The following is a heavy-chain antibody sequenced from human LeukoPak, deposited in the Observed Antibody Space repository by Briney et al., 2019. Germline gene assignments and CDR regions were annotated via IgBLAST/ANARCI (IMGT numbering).Heavy chain of an antibody. J-gene: IGHJ6*02. CDR2: ISYDGSNK. CDR3: ARFLYRQGMDV. Sequence: LSLTCTVSGDSINSLDLWSWVRQAPGKGLEWVAVISYDGSNKYYADSVKGRFTISRDNSKNTLYLQMNSLRAEDTAVCYCARFLYRQGMDVWGQGTTVTVSS. V-gene: IGHV3-30*03. CDR1: GDSINSLD. D-gene: IGHD3-16*02.